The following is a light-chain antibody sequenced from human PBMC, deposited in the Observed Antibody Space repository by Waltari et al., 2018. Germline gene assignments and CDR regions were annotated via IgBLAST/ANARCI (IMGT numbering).Light chain of an antibody. Sequence: DIQMTQFPSAVSASVGDRVTMTCRASQGISNWLAWYQQKPGKAPKLLIYGASILQTGVPSRFSAGGSETDFTLTISNLQPDDFATYFCQQGNSFPPTFGQGTTVEVK. CDR1: QGISNW. J-gene: IGKJ1*01. V-gene: IGKV1-12*01. CDR3: QQGNSFPPT. CDR2: GAS.